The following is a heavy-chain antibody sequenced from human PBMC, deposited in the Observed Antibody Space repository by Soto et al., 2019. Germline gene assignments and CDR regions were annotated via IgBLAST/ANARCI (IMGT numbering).Heavy chain of an antibody. CDR2: TYYRSKWYN. V-gene: IGHV6-1*01. Sequence: SQTLSLPCAISGDRVSSNSAAWNWIRQSPSRGLEWLGRTYYRSKWYNDYAVSVKSRITINPDTSKNQFSLQLNSVTPEDTAVYYCAREVTGIVVVVAAPFDYWGQGTLVTVSS. CDR1: GDRVSSNSAA. CDR3: AREVTGIVVVVAAPFDY. J-gene: IGHJ4*02. D-gene: IGHD2-15*01.